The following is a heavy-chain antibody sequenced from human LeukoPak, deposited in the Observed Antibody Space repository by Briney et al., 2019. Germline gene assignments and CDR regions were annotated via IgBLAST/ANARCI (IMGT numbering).Heavy chain of an antibody. Sequence: ASVKVSCKASGYNFISYYMHWVRQAPGQGLEWMGIINPSGGSTSYAQKFQDRVTMTRDTSTSTVYMELSSLKSEDTAVYYCAREDVVLVDAVRYYYYGMDVRGQGTTVTVSS. CDR2: INPSGGST. J-gene: IGHJ6*02. CDR1: GYNFISYY. V-gene: IGHV1-46*01. CDR3: AREDVVLVDAVRYYYYGMDV. D-gene: IGHD2-8*01.